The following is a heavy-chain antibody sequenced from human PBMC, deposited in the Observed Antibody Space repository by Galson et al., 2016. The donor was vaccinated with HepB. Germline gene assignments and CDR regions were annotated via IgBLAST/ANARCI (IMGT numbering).Heavy chain of an antibody. CDR3: ARDICGGDCLDY. CDR1: GVTFTTYA. Sequence: SLRLSCAASGVTFTTYAMHWVRQAPGKGLEWVAFISYDGSNKFYADSVKGRVTISRDNSKNTLHLQMNSLRAEDTAVYYCARDICGGDCLDYWGQGTLVTVSS. D-gene: IGHD2-21*02. V-gene: IGHV3-30*04. CDR2: ISYDGSNK. J-gene: IGHJ4*02.